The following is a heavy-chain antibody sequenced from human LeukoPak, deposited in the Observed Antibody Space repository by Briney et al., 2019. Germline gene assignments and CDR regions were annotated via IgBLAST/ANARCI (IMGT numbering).Heavy chain of an antibody. D-gene: IGHD3-3*01. CDR1: GFTFSSYG. Sequence: GGSLRLSCAASGFTFSSYGMHWVRQAPGKGLEWVAVIWYDGSNKYYAGSVKGRFTISRDNSKNTLYLQMNSLRAEDTAVYYCAKSLRFLEWLYLSYLDYWGQGTLVTVSS. J-gene: IGHJ4*02. V-gene: IGHV3-33*06. CDR2: IWYDGSNK. CDR3: AKSLRFLEWLYLSYLDY.